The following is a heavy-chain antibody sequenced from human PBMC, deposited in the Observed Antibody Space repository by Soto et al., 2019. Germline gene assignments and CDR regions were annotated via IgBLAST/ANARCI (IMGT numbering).Heavy chain of an antibody. CDR3: VRDSETSSSWSLDF. CDR2: LSASGLP. V-gene: IGHV3-53*01. Sequence: EVQLVESGGGLIQPGGSLRLSCSASGFNVNSDYMDWVRQAPGKGLEWVSALSASGLPFYAAPVQGRFTISRDDAKNTLYLEMNSLRVEDTAVYYCVRDSETSSSWSLDFWGQGTLVTVSS. D-gene: IGHD3-22*01. CDR1: GFNVNSDY. J-gene: IGHJ4*02.